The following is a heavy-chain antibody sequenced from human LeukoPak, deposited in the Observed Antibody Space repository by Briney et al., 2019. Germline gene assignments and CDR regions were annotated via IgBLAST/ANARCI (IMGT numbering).Heavy chain of an antibody. D-gene: IGHD3-22*01. CDR3: AADVNYYDSSGYYQEFDY. CDR1: GFTFTSSA. J-gene: IGHJ4*02. CDR2: IVVGSGNT. V-gene: IGHV1-58*02. Sequence: SVKVSCKASGFTFTSSAMQWVRQARGQRLEWIGWIVVGSGNTNYAQKFQERVTITRDMSTSTAYMELSSLRSEDTAVYYCAADVNYYDSSGYYQEFDYWGQGTLVTVSS.